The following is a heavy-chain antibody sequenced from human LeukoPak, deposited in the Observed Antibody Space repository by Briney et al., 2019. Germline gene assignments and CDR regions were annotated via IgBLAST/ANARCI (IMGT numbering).Heavy chain of an antibody. D-gene: IGHD3-22*01. Sequence: ASVKVSCRASGYTFTSYAMNWVRQAPGQGLEWMGWINTYTGNPTYAQGFTGRFVFSLDTSVSTAYLQISSLKAEDTAVYYCARWDYDSSGYALYYFDYWGQGTLVTVSS. J-gene: IGHJ4*02. CDR2: INTYTGNP. CDR1: GYTFTSYA. V-gene: IGHV7-4-1*02. CDR3: ARWDYDSSGYALYYFDY.